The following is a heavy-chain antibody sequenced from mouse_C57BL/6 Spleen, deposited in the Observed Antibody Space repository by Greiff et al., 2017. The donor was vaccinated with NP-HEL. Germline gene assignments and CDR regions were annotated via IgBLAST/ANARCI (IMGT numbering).Heavy chain of an antibody. Sequence: QVQLQQPGAELVRPGSSVKLSCKASGYTFTSYWMDWVKQRPGQGLEWIGNIYPSDSETHYNQKFKDKATLTVDKSSSTAYMQLSSLTSEDSAVYYCARGHYYGSSYRYYFDYWGQGTTLTVSS. CDR1: GYTFTSYW. J-gene: IGHJ2*01. D-gene: IGHD1-1*01. V-gene: IGHV1-61*01. CDR3: ARGHYYGSSYRYYFDY. CDR2: IYPSDSET.